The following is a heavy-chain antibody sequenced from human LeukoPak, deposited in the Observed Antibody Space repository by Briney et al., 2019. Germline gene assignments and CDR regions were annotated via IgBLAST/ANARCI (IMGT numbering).Heavy chain of an antibody. J-gene: IGHJ4*02. CDR3: ARELLGAPTPGAY. V-gene: IGHV4-4*02. CDR1: TVSGSSGNW. D-gene: IGHD7-27*01. Sequence: SETLSLTCALSTVSGSSGNWWSWVRPPPGKGLEWIGEVHKTGKTNYNPSLKTRVTISIDASKNQLSLELTSVTAADAAVYYCARELLGAPTPGAYWGQGTRVTVSS. CDR2: VHKTGKT.